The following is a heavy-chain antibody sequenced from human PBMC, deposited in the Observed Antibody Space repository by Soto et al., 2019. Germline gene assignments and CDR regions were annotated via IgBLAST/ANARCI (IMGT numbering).Heavy chain of an antibody. CDR1: GGSISSSSYY. J-gene: IGHJ5*02. D-gene: IGHD6-19*01. CDR3: ARRRIAVAGIRIWFDP. V-gene: IGHV4-39*01. CDR2: IYYSGST. Sequence: QLQLQESGPGLVKPSETLSLTCTVSGGSISSSSYYWGWIRQPPGKGLEWIGSIYYSGSTYYNPSLRSGGARSVDTSKNQFPLKLSSVTAADTAVYYWARRRIAVAGIRIWFDPWGPGTLVTVSS.